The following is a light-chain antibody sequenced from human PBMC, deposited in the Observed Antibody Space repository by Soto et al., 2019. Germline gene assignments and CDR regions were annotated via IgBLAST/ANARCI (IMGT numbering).Light chain of an antibody. Sequence: QSVLTQPRSVSGSPGQSVTISCTGTSSDVGGYNYVSWYQQYPGKAPKLMIYDVNKRPSGVPDRFSGSKSGNTASLTISGLQAEDEADYYCCSYAGSYTFVFGTGTKLTVL. V-gene: IGLV2-11*01. J-gene: IGLJ1*01. CDR2: DVN. CDR1: SSDVGGYNY. CDR3: CSYAGSYTFV.